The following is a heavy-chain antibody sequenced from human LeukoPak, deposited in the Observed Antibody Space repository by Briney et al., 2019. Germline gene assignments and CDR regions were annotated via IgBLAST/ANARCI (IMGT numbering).Heavy chain of an antibody. V-gene: IGHV4-61*02. CDR2: IYTSGST. Sequence: SQTLSLTCTVSGNSISSGDNYWSWIRQPAGKGLEWIGRIYTSGSTNYNPSLKSRVTISGDTSKNQFSLRLSSVTAADTAVYYCARDFGSGREEGWFDPWGQGTLVTVSS. J-gene: IGHJ5*02. D-gene: IGHD3-3*01. CDR3: ARDFGSGREEGWFDP. CDR1: GNSISSGDNY.